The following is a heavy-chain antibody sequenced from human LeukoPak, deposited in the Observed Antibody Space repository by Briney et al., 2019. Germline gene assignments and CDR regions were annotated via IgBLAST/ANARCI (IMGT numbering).Heavy chain of an antibody. CDR3: ARNPQWLSYSMDV. CDR2: INQDGSEN. D-gene: IGHD6-19*01. CDR1: GFTVGLYW. J-gene: IGHJ6*02. Sequence: GGSLRLSCAASGFTVGLYWMSWVRRAPGEGLEWVANINQDGSENYSVDSVKGRFTISRDNAKSSLYLQMNSLRVEDTAVYYCARNPQWLSYSMDVWGQGTTVTVSS. V-gene: IGHV3-7*01.